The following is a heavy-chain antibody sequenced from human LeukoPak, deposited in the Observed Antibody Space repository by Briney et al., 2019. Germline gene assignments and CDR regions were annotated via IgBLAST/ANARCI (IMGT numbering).Heavy chain of an antibody. J-gene: IGHJ4*02. CDR3: ARDSRTSGFDY. CDR1: GFTFSSYG. Sequence: PGGSLRLSCAASGFTFSSYGMPWVRQAPGKGLEWVAVIWYDGSNKYYADSVKGRFTISRDNSKNTLYLQMNSLRAEDTAVYYCARDSRTSGFDYWGQGTLVTVSS. V-gene: IGHV3-33*01. CDR2: IWYDGSNK.